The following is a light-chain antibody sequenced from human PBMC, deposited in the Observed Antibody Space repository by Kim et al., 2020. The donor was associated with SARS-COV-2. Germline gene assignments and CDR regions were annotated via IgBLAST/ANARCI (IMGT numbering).Light chain of an antibody. CDR1: SSDIGRYLY. CDR3: NSHTGGGSWV. V-gene: IGLV2-14*03. J-gene: IGLJ3*02. CDR2: DVT. Sequence: QSALTQPASVSGSPGQSITISCTGSSSDIGRYLYISWFQQYPGEAPKLIIYDVTKRPSGVSARFSGSKSGNTASLTISGLQADDEADYYCNSHTGGGSWVFGGGTKLTVL.